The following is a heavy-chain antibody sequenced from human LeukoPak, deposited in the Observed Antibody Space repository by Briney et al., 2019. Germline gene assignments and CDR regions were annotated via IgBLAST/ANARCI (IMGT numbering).Heavy chain of an antibody. V-gene: IGHV1-69*04. CDR3: ARGTGLIGVVATFDI. CDR1: GGTFSSYA. J-gene: IGHJ3*02. D-gene: IGHD3-16*01. Sequence: SVKVSCKASGGTFSSYAISWVRQAPGQGLEWMGKIIPILGIANYAQKFQGRVTITADKSTSTAYMELSSLRSEDTAVYYCARGTGLIGVVATFDIWGQGTMVTVSS. CDR2: IIPILGIA.